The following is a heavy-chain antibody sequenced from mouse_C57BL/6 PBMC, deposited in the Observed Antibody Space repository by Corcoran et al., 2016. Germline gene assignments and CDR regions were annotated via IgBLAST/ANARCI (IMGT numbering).Heavy chain of an antibody. CDR2: IDPANGNT. Sequence: EVQLQQSVAELVRPGASVKLACTACGFNIKNTYMHGVKQRPEQGLEWIGRIDPANGNTKYAPKFQGKATITADTSSNTAYLQLSSLTSEDTAIYYCAPLEEFAYWGQGTLVTVSA. CDR1: GFNIKNTY. V-gene: IGHV14-3*01. J-gene: IGHJ3*01. CDR3: APLEEFAY.